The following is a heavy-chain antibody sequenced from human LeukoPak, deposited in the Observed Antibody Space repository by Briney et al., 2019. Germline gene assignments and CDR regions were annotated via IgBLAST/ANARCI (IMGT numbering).Heavy chain of an antibody. CDR2: IKQDGSEK. CDR1: GFTFSSYW. CDR3: ARGNGIAVAGVFDY. D-gene: IGHD6-19*01. V-gene: IGHV3-7*01. J-gene: IGHJ4*02. Sequence: GGSLRLSCGASGFTFSSYWMSWVRQAPGKGLEWVANIKQDGSEKYYVDSVKGRFTISRDNAKNSLYLQMNSLRAEDTAVYYCARGNGIAVAGVFDYWGQGTLVTVSS.